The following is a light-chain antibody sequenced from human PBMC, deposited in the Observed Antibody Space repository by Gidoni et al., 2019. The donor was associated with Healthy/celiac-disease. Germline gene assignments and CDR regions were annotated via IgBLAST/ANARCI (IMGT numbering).Light chain of an antibody. Sequence: DIQMTQSPSSLSASVGDRVTITCRASQSMTSYLNWYQQEPGKAPNLLIYASSSLQSGVPSRFSGSGSGTEFTLTISSLQPEDFATYYCQQSYTTPITFGQGTKLEIK. CDR1: QSMTSY. CDR3: QQSYTTPIT. V-gene: IGKV1-39*01. J-gene: IGKJ2*01. CDR2: ASS.